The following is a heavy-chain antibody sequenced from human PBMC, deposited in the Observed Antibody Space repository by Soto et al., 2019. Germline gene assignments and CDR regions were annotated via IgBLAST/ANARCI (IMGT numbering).Heavy chain of an antibody. J-gene: IGHJ4*02. V-gene: IGHV4-4*02. CDR3: ARKNVYGDYGSYFDY. CDR2: IYHSGST. D-gene: IGHD4-17*01. CDR1: CGSISSSNW. Sequence: KSSETLSLTCAVSCGSISSSNWWSWVRQPPGKGLEWIGEIYHSGSTNYNPSLKSRVTISVDKSKNQFSLKLSSVTAADTAVYYCARKNVYGDYGSYFDYWGQGTLVTVSS.